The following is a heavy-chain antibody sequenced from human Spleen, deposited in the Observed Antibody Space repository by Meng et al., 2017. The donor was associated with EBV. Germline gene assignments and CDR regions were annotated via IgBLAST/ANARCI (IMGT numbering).Heavy chain of an antibody. V-gene: IGHV4-34*01. CDR3: ATGWGKACY. D-gene: IGHD3-16*01. Sequence: QVHVQWGAVGMLKPSVDLLCCVADYCCSLSGYDWMWIRQRPGKGLEWVWEVKHSVSTNYSPSLKRRGTISLDTSKNQFALKVTSVTAAETAVYYCATGWGKACYWGQGTLVTVSS. J-gene: IGHJ4*02. CDR2: VKHSVST. CDR1: CCSLSGYD.